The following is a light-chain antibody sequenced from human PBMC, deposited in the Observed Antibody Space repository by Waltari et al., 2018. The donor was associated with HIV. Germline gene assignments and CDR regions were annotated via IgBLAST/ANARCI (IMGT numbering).Light chain of an antibody. CDR2: KND. J-gene: IGLJ2*01. V-gene: IGLV1-47*01. Sequence: SVLTPTPSASGPPGQRVTISCSGSTSDLGNNYVYWFQLVPGTPPKVLICKNDQPPLGVSDRLSCSKSGTSASRAISGLRTEDESDFYCAAWDDTLSGWIFGGGTKLTVL. CDR1: TSDLGNNY. CDR3: AAWDDTLSGWI.